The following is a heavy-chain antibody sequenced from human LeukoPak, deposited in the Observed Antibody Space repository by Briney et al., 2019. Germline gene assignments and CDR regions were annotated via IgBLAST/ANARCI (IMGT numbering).Heavy chain of an antibody. CDR1: GFTFGDYA. J-gene: IGHJ4*02. D-gene: IGHD2/OR15-2a*01. V-gene: IGHV3-49*04. Sequence: GGSLRLSCTTSGFTFGDYAMAWVRQPPERGLECVGSIREKAAGGTTEYPASVKGRFTVSRGDSRSIAYLQMDSLKIEDTAVYYCSRWRVTSMLYSWGQGTLVTVSS. CDR3: SRWRVTSMLYS. CDR2: IREKAAGGTT.